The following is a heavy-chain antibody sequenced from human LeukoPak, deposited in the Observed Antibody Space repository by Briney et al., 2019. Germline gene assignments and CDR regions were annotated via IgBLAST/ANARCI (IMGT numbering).Heavy chain of an antibody. J-gene: IGHJ4*02. Sequence: GRSLRLSCAASGFTFSSYGMHWVRQAPGKGLEWVAVISYDGNNKYYADSVKGRFTISRDNSKNTLYLQMNSLRAEDTAVYYCAKGDFWSIRGYFDYWGQGTLVTVSS. D-gene: IGHD3-3*01. CDR3: AKGDFWSIRGYFDY. CDR2: ISYDGNNK. CDR1: GFTFSSYG. V-gene: IGHV3-30*18.